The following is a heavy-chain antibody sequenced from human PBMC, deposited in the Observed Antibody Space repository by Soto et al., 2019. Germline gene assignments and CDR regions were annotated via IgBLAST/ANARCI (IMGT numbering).Heavy chain of an antibody. D-gene: IGHD1-26*01. Sequence: LALTCAVSGGSISSSNWWSWVRQPPGKGLEWIGEIYHSGSTNYNPSLKSRVTISVDKSKNQFSLKLSSVTAADTAVYYCARNSGGSSYYYYGMDVWGQGTTVTVSS. CDR2: IYHSGST. CDR1: GGSISSSNW. V-gene: IGHV4-4*02. CDR3: ARNSGGSSYYYYGMDV. J-gene: IGHJ6*02.